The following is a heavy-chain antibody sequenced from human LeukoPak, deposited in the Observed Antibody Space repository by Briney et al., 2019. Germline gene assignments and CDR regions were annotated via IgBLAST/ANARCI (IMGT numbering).Heavy chain of an antibody. J-gene: IGHJ4*02. D-gene: IGHD3-22*01. Sequence: SETLSLTGTVSGGSISSYYWSWIRQPAGKGLEWIGRIYTSGSTNYNPSLKSRVTMSVDTSKNQFSLKLSSVTAADTAVYYCARSSMIVVVTPLYYFDYWGQGTLVTVSS. CDR1: GGSISSYY. CDR3: ARSSMIVVVTPLYYFDY. V-gene: IGHV4-4*07. CDR2: IYTSGST.